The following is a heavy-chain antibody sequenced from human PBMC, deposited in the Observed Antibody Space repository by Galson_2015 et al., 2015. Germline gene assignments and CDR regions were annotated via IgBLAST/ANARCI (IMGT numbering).Heavy chain of an antibody. Sequence: CAFSGDSVSSNSAAWNWIRQSPPRGLEWLGRTYYRSKWYNDYAVSVKSRITINPDTSKNQFSLLLNSVTPEDTAVYYCAREFYGMDVRGQGTTVTVSS. V-gene: IGHV6-1*01. J-gene: IGHJ6*02. CDR3: AREFYGMDV. CDR2: TYYRSKWYN. CDR1: GDSVSSNSAA.